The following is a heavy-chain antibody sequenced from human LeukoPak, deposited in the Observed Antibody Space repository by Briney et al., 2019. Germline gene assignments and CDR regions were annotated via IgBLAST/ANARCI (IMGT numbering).Heavy chain of an antibody. J-gene: IGHJ4*02. CDR1: GFTFSSYS. Sequence: GGSLRPSCAASGFTFSSYSMNWVRQAPGKGLEWVSSISSSGSTIYYADSVKGRFTISRDNAKNSLYLQMNSLRAEDTAVYYCAREEMDYYGSGSYYNEESYWGQGTLVTVSS. V-gene: IGHV3-21*04. CDR2: ISSSGSTI. D-gene: IGHD3-10*01. CDR3: AREEMDYYGSGSYYNEESY.